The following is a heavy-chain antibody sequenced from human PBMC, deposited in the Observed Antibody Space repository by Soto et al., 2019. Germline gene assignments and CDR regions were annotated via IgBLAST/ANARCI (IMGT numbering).Heavy chain of an antibody. Sequence: SETLSLTCTVSGGSISRYYWCWIRQPPGKGLEWIGYLYNAGSTIYNPSLKSRVTISVDMSQNQFSLNLNYATAADTAVYYCARDLWGYCGTDCYPLDVWGQGTTVTVSS. J-gene: IGHJ6*02. D-gene: IGHD2-21*02. CDR3: ARDLWGYCGTDCYPLDV. V-gene: IGHV4-59*01. CDR1: GGSISRYY. CDR2: LYNAGST.